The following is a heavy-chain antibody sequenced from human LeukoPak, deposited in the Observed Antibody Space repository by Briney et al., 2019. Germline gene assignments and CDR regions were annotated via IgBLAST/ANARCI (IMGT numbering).Heavy chain of an antibody. J-gene: IGHJ6*02. CDR2: IYSGGST. CDR1: GFIFSDYA. CDR3: ARGGGPDYYYYYYGMDV. V-gene: IGHV3-53*01. Sequence: GGSLRLSCAASGFIFSDYAMNWVRQAPGKGLEWVSVIYSGGSTYYADSVKGRFTISRDNSKNTLYLQMNSLRAEDTAVYYCARGGGPDYYYYYYGMDVWGQGTTVTVSS. D-gene: IGHD1-14*01.